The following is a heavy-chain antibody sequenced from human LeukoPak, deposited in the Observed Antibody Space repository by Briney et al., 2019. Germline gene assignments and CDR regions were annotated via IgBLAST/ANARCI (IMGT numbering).Heavy chain of an antibody. Sequence: PGGSLRLSCAASGFTFSSYEMNWVRQAPGKGLEWVSYISSRDTTIYYADSVKGRFTISRDNAKNSLCLQMNSLRAEDTAVYYCATPLPLDYWGQGTLVTASS. CDR1: GFTFSSYE. CDR2: ISSRDTTI. J-gene: IGHJ4*02. V-gene: IGHV3-48*03. CDR3: ATPLPLDY.